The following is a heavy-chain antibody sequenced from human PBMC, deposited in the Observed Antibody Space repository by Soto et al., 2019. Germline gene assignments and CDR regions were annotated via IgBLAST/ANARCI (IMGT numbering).Heavy chain of an antibody. V-gene: IGHV1-2*02. Sequence: QVQLVQSGAEVKKPGASVKVSCKASGYTFTGYYMHWVRQAPGQGLEWMGWINPNSGGTNYAQKFQGRVTMTRDTSISTAYMELSGLRSDDTAVYYCARDSELRPPYYYYGTDVWGQETTVTVSS. CDR3: ARDSELRPPYYYYGTDV. CDR1: GYTFTGYY. J-gene: IGHJ6*02. CDR2: INPNSGGT. D-gene: IGHD1-26*01.